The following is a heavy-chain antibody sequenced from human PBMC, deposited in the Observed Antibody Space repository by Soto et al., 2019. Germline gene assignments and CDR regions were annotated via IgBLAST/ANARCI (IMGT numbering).Heavy chain of an antibody. J-gene: IGHJ4*02. Sequence: PGGSLRLSCTASGFTFGDYAMSWFRQAPGKGLEWVGFIRSKAYGGTIEYAASVKGRFTISRDDSKSIAYLQMNSLETEDTAVYYCTRAKQWLVDYWGQGTLVTVSS. CDR3: TRAKQWLVDY. CDR1: GFTFGDYA. V-gene: IGHV3-49*03. CDR2: IRSKAYGGTI. D-gene: IGHD6-19*01.